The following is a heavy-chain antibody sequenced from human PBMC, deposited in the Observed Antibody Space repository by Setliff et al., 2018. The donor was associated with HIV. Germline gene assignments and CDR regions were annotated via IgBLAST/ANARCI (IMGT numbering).Heavy chain of an antibody. V-gene: IGHV1-69*05. CDR1: GYMFIAYG. Sequence: ASVKVSCKTSGYMFIAYGMSWVRRAPGQGLEWMGGIIPIFGTANYAQKFQGRVTITTDESTSTAYMELSSLRSEDTAVYYCARADSSNWYHVDYWGQGTLVTVSS. CDR2: IIPIFGTA. D-gene: IGHD6-13*01. CDR3: ARADSSNWYHVDY. J-gene: IGHJ4*02.